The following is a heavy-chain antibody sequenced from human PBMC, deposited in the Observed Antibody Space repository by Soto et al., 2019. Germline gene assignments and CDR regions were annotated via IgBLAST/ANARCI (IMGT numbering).Heavy chain of an antibody. CDR3: ARGPNYDYVWGSFPT. V-gene: IGHV4-59*01. J-gene: IGHJ4*02. CDR2: IYYSGST. Sequence: TLSLTCTVSGGSISSYYWSWIRQPPGKGLEWIGYIYYSGSTNYNPSLKSRVTISVDTSKNQFSLKLSSVTAADTAVYYCARGPNYDYVWGSFPTWGQGTLVTV. D-gene: IGHD3-16*01. CDR1: GGSISSYY.